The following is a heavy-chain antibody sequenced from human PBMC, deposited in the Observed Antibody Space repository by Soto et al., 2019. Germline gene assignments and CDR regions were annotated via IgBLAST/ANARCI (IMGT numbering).Heavy chain of an antibody. CDR1: GFTFSSYG. CDR2: IWYDGSNK. Sequence: QVQLVESGGGVVQPGRSLRLSCAASGFTFSSYGMHWVRHAPGKGLEWVAVIWYDGSNKYYADSVKGRFTISRDNSKNTLYLQMNSLRAEDTAVYYCARGNDYPGDYWGQGTLVTVSS. D-gene: IGHD1-1*01. CDR3: ARGNDYPGDY. J-gene: IGHJ4*02. V-gene: IGHV3-33*01.